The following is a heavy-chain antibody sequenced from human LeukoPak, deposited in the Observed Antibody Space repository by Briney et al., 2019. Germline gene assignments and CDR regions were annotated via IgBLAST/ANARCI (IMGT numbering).Heavy chain of an antibody. CDR3: ARHNNGYTY. CDR2: IKQDGSEK. CDR1: GVSISTYY. J-gene: IGHJ4*02. Sequence: PGGSLRLSCAASGVSISTYYMSWVRQAPGKGLEWVANIKQDGSEKYYGDSVKGRFTISRDNAKNSLYLQMNSLRVDDTAMYYCARHNNGYTYWGQGTLVTVSS. D-gene: IGHD5-24*01. V-gene: IGHV3-7*03.